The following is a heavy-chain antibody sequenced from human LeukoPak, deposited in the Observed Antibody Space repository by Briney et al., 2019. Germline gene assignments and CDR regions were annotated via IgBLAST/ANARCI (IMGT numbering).Heavy chain of an antibody. CDR2: IYYSGNT. CDR1: GGSISSDDSY. Sequence: SETLSLTCTVSGGSISSDDSYWSWIRQAPGKGLEWIGYIYYSGNTHYNPSLKGRVTMSVDTSTNQFSLRLSSVTAADTAVYYCARGSGYVRGDFDYWGQGTLVTVSS. D-gene: IGHD5-12*01. J-gene: IGHJ4*02. CDR3: ARGSGYVRGDFDY. V-gene: IGHV4-30-4*01.